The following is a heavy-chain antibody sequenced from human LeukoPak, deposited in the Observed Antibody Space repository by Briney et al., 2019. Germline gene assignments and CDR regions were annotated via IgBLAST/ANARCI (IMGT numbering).Heavy chain of an antibody. J-gene: IGHJ4*02. CDR3: AKDARSFGGTYFDY. V-gene: IGHV3-23*01. D-gene: IGHD4-23*01. CDR2: MSGSDTGS. Sequence: GGSLRLSCAASGFTFSSYSMNWVRQAPGKGLEWVSAMSGSDTGSWYADSAKGRFTISRDTSKTTLYLQMNSLRAEDTAIYYCAKDARSFGGTYFDYWGQGIQVTVSS. CDR1: GFTFSSYS.